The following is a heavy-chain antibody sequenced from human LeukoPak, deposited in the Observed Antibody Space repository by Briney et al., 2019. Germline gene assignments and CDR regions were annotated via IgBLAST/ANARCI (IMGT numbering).Heavy chain of an antibody. V-gene: IGHV3-30-3*01. D-gene: IGHD6-13*01. CDR3: ARDVSSSWYYFDY. CDR2: ISYDGSNK. J-gene: IGHJ4*02. Sequence: GGSLRLSCAASGFTFSSYAMHWVRQAPGKGLEWVAVISYDGSNKYYADSVKGRFIISRDNSKNTLYLQMNSLRAEDTAVYYCARDVSSSWYYFDYWGQGTLVTVSS. CDR1: GFTFSSYA.